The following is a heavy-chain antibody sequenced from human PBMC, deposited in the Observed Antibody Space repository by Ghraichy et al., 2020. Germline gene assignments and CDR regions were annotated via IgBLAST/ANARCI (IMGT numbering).Heavy chain of an antibody. CDR1: GFTFCSYA. J-gene: IGHJ4*02. Sequence: GGSLRLSCAASGFTFCSYAMSWVHQAPGKGLEWVSAISGSGGSTYYADSVKGRFTISRDNSKNTLYLQMNSLRAEDTAVYYCAKDRVYDYVWGSYRQNYFDYWGQGTLVTVSS. CDR2: ISGSGGST. D-gene: IGHD3-16*02. V-gene: IGHV3-23*01. CDR3: AKDRVYDYVWGSYRQNYFDY.